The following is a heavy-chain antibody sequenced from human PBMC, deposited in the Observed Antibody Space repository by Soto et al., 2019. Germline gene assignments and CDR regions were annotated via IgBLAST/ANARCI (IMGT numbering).Heavy chain of an antibody. J-gene: IGHJ4*02. CDR2: IYYSGST. CDR1: GGSISSSSYY. D-gene: IGHD5-12*01. CDR3: ARPSGYDLRAYYFDY. Sequence: SETLSLTCTVSGGSISSSSYYWGWIRQPPGKGLEWIGSIYYSGSTYYNPSLRSRVTISVDTSKNQFSLKLSSVTAADTAVYYCARPSGYDLRAYYFDYWGQGTLVTVSS. V-gene: IGHV4-39*01.